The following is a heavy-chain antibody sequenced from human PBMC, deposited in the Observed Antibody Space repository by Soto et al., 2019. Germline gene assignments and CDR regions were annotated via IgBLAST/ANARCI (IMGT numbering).Heavy chain of an antibody. V-gene: IGHV3-30-3*01. J-gene: IGHJ4*02. D-gene: IGHD3-22*01. CDR3: AKTYYYDSSGYPPLLYFDY. CDR2: ISYDGSNK. Sequence: GGALILSCAASGFTFSSYAMHWVRQAPGKGLEWVAVISYDGSNKYYADSVKGRFTISRDNSKNTLYLQMNSLRAEDTAVYYCAKTYYYDSSGYPPLLYFDYWGQGTLVTVSS. CDR1: GFTFSSYA.